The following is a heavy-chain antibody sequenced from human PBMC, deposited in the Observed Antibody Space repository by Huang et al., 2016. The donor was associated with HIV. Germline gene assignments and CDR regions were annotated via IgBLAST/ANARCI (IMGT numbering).Heavy chain of an antibody. D-gene: IGHD6-19*01. J-gene: IGHJ4*02. CDR1: AGALTSHS. Sequence: QVHLVQSGAEVREPGSSVEVSCTSSAGALTSHSFTWVRQAPGHGLERVGTFVPLFGTPNSAQKFLGRLSLRADESTCAGDMKLARLESEYTAIDFCARVRRHSGNSGLIDFWGQGTLVTVTS. V-gene: IGHV1-69*13. CDR2: FVPLFGTP. CDR3: ARVRRHSGNSGLIDF.